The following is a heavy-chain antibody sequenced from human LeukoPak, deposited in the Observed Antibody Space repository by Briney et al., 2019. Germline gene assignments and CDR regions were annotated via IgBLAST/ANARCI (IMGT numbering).Heavy chain of an antibody. V-gene: IGHV1-18*01. CDR3: ALVLARSYYNGWFDP. J-gene: IGHJ5*02. D-gene: IGHD3-10*01. Sequence: GASVKVSCKASGYTFTSYGISWVRQAPGQGLEWMGWTSAYNGNTNYAQKLQGRVTMTTDTSTSTAYMELRSLRSDDTAVYYCALVLARSYYNGWFDPWGQGTLVTVSS. CDR1: GYTFTSYG. CDR2: TSAYNGNT.